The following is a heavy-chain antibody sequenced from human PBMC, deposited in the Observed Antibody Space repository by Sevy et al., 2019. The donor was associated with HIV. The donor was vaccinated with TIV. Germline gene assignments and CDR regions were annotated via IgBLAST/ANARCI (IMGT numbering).Heavy chain of an antibody. V-gene: IGHV3-21*01. CDR2: ISSSSSYI. CDR1: GFTFSSYS. D-gene: IGHD2-15*01. CDR3: ARDTNYCSGGSCYIRDAFHI. Sequence: GGSLRLSCAASGFTFSSYSMNWVRQAPGKGLEWVSSISSSSSYIYYADSVKGRFTISRDNAKNSLYLQMNSLRAEDTAVYYCARDTNYCSGGSCYIRDAFHIWGQGTMVTVSS. J-gene: IGHJ3*02.